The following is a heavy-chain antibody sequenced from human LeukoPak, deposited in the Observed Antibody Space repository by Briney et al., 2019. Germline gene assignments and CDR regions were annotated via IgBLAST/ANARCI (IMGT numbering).Heavy chain of an antibody. D-gene: IGHD4-17*01. Sequence: AGPLTLSCAASGFTFCSYEMNWVRQAPGKGLEWVSYISSSGSTIYYADSVKGRFTISRDNAKNSLYLQMISLRAEDTAVYYCARELVRGDYYFDYWGQGTLVTVSS. CDR2: ISSSGSTI. J-gene: IGHJ4*02. CDR3: ARELVRGDYYFDY. V-gene: IGHV3-48*03. CDR1: GFTFCSYE.